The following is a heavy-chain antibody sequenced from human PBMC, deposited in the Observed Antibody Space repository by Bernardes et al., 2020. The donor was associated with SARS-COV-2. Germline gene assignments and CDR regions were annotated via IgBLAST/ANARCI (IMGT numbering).Heavy chain of an antibody. CDR1: GGSISSYY. V-gene: IGHV4-59*01. D-gene: IGHD4-17*01. CDR3: AREVRSGDRYFDF. CDR2: IHSSGST. Sequence: SETLSLTCTVSGGSISSYYCNWIRQSPGKGLEWIGYIHSSGSTKYNPSLQSRVTISIDPSTNQFSLNLSSVTAADTALYYCAREVRSGDRYFDFWGQGTLVTVSS. J-gene: IGHJ4*02.